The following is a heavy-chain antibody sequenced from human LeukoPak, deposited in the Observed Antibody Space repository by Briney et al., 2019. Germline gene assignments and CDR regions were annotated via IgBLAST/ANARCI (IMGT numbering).Heavy chain of an antibody. CDR3: ARTATYDSSGYPFDY. CDR1: GFTFSSYS. CDR2: ISSSSSYI. J-gene: IGHJ4*02. D-gene: IGHD3-22*01. V-gene: IGHV3-21*01. Sequence: PGGSLRLSCAASGFTFSSYSMNWVRQAPGKGPEWVSSISSSSSYIYYADSVKGRFTISRDNAKNSLYLQMNSLRAEDTAVYYCARTATYDSSGYPFDYWGQGTLVTVSS.